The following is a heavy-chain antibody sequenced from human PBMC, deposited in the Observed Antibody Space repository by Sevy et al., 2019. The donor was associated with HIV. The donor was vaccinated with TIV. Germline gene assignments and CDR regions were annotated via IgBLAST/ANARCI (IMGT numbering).Heavy chain of an antibody. V-gene: IGHV1-18*04. D-gene: IGHD6-19*01. CDR3: ARDILAVAGPRSLFDY. CDR2: ISAYNGNT. J-gene: IGHJ4*02. CDR1: GYTFTSYG. Sequence: ASVKVACKASGYTFTSYGISWVRQAPGQGLEWMGCISAYNGNTNYAQKLQGRVTMTTDTSTSTAYMELRSLRSDDTAVYYCARDILAVAGPRSLFDYWGQGTLVTVSS.